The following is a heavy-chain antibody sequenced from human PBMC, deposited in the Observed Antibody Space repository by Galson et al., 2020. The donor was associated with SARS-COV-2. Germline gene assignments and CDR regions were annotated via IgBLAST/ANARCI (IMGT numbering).Heavy chain of an antibody. CDR1: GFSLTTTGMC. J-gene: IGHJ5*02. CDR3: ALARTVTTSYWVDP. V-gene: IGHV2-70*11. D-gene: IGHD4-17*01. Sequence: PTLVKPTQTLTLTCTFSGFSLTTTGMCVSWIRQPPGMALEWLARIDWDDDKYYNTSLKTRLTISKDTSKNQVVLTMTNMDPVDTATYYSALARTVTTSYWVDPWGQVTLVTVSS. CDR2: IDWDDDK.